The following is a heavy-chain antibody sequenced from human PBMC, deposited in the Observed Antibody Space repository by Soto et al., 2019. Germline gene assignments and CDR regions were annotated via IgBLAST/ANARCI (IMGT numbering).Heavy chain of an antibody. CDR1: GFTFSSYA. V-gene: IGHV3-23*01. CDR3: AKDPNPPQYYYDSSVPFDY. Sequence: PGGSLRLSCAASGFTFSSYAMSWVRQAPGKGLEWVSAISGSGGSTYYADSVKGRFTNSRDNSKNTLYLQMNSLRAEDTAVYYCAKDPNPPQYYYDSSVPFDYWGQGTLVTVSS. CDR2: ISGSGGST. D-gene: IGHD3-22*01. J-gene: IGHJ4*02.